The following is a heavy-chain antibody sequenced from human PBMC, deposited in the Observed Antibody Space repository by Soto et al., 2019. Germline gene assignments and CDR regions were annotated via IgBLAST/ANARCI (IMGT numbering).Heavy chain of an antibody. CDR1: GGSISNYS. Sequence: QVQLQESGPGLVKPSETLSLTCTVSGGSISNYSWNWIRQPPGKGLEYIGYIYYSGSTNYNPSLKSRVTISVDTSKNQFSLKLSSVTAADTAVYYCARASCSSTSCYPRPYYYYYYGMDVWGQGTTVTVSS. J-gene: IGHJ6*02. CDR3: ARASCSSTSCYPRPYYYYYYGMDV. D-gene: IGHD2-2*01. CDR2: IYYSGST. V-gene: IGHV4-59*01.